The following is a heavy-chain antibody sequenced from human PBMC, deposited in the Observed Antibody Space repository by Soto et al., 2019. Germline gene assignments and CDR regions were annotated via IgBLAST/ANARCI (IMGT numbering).Heavy chain of an antibody. CDR2: ISSSGGTI. V-gene: IGHV3-11*01. Sequence: GGSLRLSCAASGFTFSDYYMSWIRQAPGKGLDWVSSISSSGGTIYYADSVKGRFTISRDNAKNSLYLQMNSLRAEDTAVYYCARAWNFDYYYMDVWGKGTTVTVSS. J-gene: IGHJ6*03. CDR3: ARAWNFDYYYMDV. CDR1: GFTFSDYY. D-gene: IGHD1-7*01.